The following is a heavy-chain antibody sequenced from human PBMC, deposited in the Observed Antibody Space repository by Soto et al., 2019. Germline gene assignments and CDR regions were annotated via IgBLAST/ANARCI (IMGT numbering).Heavy chain of an antibody. J-gene: IGHJ4*02. CDR2: INYGGST. Sequence: QLQLQESGPGLVKPSETLSLNCTVSGDSIYGPSYHWGWIRQTPGKGLEWIGAINYGGSTYYNPSLKSRATISVDASKNQFSLILISVTAADTALYYCARRHAPRFRRGNNHFDFWGQGTLVTVSS. CDR3: ARRHAPRFRRGNNHFDF. V-gene: IGHV4-39*01. CDR1: GDSIYGPSYH. D-gene: IGHD2-2*01.